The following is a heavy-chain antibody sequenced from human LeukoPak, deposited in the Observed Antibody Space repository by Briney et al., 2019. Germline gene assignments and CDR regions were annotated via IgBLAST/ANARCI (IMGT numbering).Heavy chain of an antibody. D-gene: IGHD5-18*01. J-gene: IGHJ6*03. CDR3: ARWHGVDTAMVSDPASLTYYYYMDV. Sequence: GGSLRLSCAASGFTFSNYWMSWVRQAPGKGLEWVANIKFDGSEKFYVDSVKGRFTISRDNAKNSLYLQMNSLRAEDTSVYFCARWHGVDTAMVSDPASLTYYYYMDVWGKGTTVTVSS. CDR2: IKFDGSEK. CDR1: GFTFSNYW. V-gene: IGHV3-7*01.